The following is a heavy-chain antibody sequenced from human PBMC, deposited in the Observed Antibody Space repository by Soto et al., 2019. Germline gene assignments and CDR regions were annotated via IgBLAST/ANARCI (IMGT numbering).Heavy chain of an antibody. CDR3: ARGRGGWFINQLLNAFDI. J-gene: IGHJ3*02. CDR2: IYYSGST. Sequence: QVQLQESGPGLVKPSETLSLTCNVSGGSISSYYWSWIRQPPGKGLEWIGYIYYSGSTNYNPSLKSRVTRSVDTSKTPFSLKLSSVTAADTAVYYCARGRGGWFINQLLNAFDIWGQGTMVTVSS. CDR1: GGSISSYY. V-gene: IGHV4-59*01. D-gene: IGHD2-2*01.